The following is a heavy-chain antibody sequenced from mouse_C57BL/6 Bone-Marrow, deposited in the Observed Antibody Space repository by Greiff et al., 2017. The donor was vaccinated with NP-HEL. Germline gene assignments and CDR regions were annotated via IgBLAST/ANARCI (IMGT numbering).Heavy chain of an antibody. V-gene: IGHV7-1*01. J-gene: IGHJ4*01. CDR3: ARDRGYGSLDY. CDR1: GFTFSDFY. D-gene: IGHD1-1*01. Sequence: EVKVVESGGGLVQSGRSLRLSCATSGFTFSDFYMEWVRQAPGKGLEWIAASRNKANDYTTEYSASVKGRFIVSRDTSQSILYLQMNALRAEDTAIYYCARDRGYGSLDYWGQGTSVTVSS. CDR2: SRNKANDYTT.